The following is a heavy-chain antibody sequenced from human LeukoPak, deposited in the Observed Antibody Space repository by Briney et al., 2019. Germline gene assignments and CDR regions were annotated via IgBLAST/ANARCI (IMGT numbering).Heavy chain of an antibody. CDR2: IKQDGSEK. D-gene: IGHD6-13*01. J-gene: IGHJ4*02. CDR1: GFTFSSYW. V-gene: IGHV3-7*01. Sequence: PGGSLRLSCAASGFTFSSYWMSWVRQAPGKGLEWVANIKQDGSEKYYVDSVKGRFTISRDNAKNSLYLQMNSLRAEDTAVYYCAKDLAAAAGTPADYWGQGTLVTVSS. CDR3: AKDLAAAAGTPADY.